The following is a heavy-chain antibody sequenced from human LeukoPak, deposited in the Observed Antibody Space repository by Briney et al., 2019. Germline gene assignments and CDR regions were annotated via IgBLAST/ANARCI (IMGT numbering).Heavy chain of an antibody. CDR1: GGTFSSCA. D-gene: IGHD1-20*01. CDR2: TIPILGIA. V-gene: IGHV1-69*04. J-gene: IGHJ3*02. CDR3: ASLLTGTRGAFDI. Sequence: SVKVSCKASGGTFSSCAISWVRQAPGQGLEWMGRTIPILGIANYAQKFQGRVTITADKSTSTAYMELSSLRSEDTAVYYCASLLTGTRGAFDIWGQGTMVTVSS.